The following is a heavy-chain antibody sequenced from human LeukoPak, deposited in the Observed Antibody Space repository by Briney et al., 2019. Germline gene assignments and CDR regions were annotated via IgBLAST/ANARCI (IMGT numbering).Heavy chain of an antibody. CDR3: ARVLYGSGSPPGA. J-gene: IGHJ5*02. CDR2: MNPNSGNT. Sequence: ASVKVSCKASGYTFTSYDINWVRQATGQGLGWMGWMNPNSGNTGYAQKFQGRVTMTRNTSISTAYMELSSLRSEDTAVYYCARVLYGSGSPPGAWGQGTLVTVSS. CDR1: GYTFTSYD. V-gene: IGHV1-8*01. D-gene: IGHD3-10*01.